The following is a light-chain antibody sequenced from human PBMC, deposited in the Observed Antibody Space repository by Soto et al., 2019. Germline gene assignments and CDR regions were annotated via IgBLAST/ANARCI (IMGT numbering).Light chain of an antibody. CDR1: QSVSRN. Sequence: EIVLTQSPAILSLSPGERATFSCRASQSVSRNLDWYQHKPGQTPRLLIYDASNRATGIPVRFNGSGSGTDFTLTISSLEPEDFAVYYCQQRSNGLSFGPGTKVDIK. CDR3: QQRSNGLS. V-gene: IGKV3-11*01. J-gene: IGKJ3*01. CDR2: DAS.